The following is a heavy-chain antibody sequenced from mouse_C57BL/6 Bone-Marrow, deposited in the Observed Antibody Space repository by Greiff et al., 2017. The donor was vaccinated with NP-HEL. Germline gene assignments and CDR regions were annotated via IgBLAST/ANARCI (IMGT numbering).Heavy chain of an antibody. CDR2: IDPSDSYT. CDR3: ARPYDGYYRVYAMDC. V-gene: IGHV1-69*01. J-gene: IGHJ4*01. D-gene: IGHD2-3*01. CDR1: GYTFTSYW. Sequence: QVQLKQPGAELVMPGASVKLSCKASGYTFTSYWMHWVKQRPGQGLEWIGEIDPSDSYTNYNQKFKGKSTLTVDKSSSTAYMQLNSLTSEDSAVYYCARPYDGYYRVYAMDCWGQGTSVTVSS.